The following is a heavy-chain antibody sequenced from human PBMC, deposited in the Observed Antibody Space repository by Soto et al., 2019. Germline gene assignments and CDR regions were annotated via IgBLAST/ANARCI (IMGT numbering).Heavy chain of an antibody. D-gene: IGHD3-16*02. V-gene: IGHV4-31*03. J-gene: IGHJ4*02. Sequence: SETLSLTCTVPGGSISSGGYYWSWIRQHPGKGLEWIGYIYYSGSTYYNPSLKSRVTISVDTSKNQFSLKLSSVTAADTAVYYCASAMITFGGVIGPTGYYFDYWRQGTLVTVSS. CDR3: ASAMITFGGVIGPTGYYFDY. CDR2: IYYSGST. CDR1: GGSISSGGYY.